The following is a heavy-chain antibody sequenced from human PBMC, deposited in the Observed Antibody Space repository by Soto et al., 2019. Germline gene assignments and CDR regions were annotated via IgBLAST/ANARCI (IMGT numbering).Heavy chain of an antibody. CDR1: GYTFTTYG. Sequence: QVQLVQSGAEVKKPGASVKVSCKASGYTFTTYGISWVRQAPGQGLEWMGWINPYNGNTNYAQKLQGRDTMTTDTSTSTAYMKLRSLRSDDTAVYYCARDPVGGNWFDPWGQGTLVTVSS. J-gene: IGHJ5*02. CDR3: ARDPVGGNWFDP. D-gene: IGHD1-26*01. CDR2: INPYNGNT. V-gene: IGHV1-18*01.